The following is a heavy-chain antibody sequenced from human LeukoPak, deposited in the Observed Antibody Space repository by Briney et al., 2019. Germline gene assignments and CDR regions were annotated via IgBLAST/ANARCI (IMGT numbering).Heavy chain of an antibody. CDR2: IYYSGST. J-gene: IGHJ4*02. CDR3: ARDTRWLQF. CDR1: GGSISSSSYY. D-gene: IGHD5-24*01. Sequence: SETLSLTCTVSGGSISSSSYYWGWIRQPPGKGLGWIGSIYYSGSTYYNPSLKSRVTISVDTSKNQFSLKLSSVTAADTAVYYCARDTRWLQFWGQGTLVTVSS. V-gene: IGHV4-39*07.